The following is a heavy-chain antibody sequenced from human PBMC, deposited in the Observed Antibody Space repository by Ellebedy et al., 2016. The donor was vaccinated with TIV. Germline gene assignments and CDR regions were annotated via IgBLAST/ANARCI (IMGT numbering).Heavy chain of an antibody. CDR2: VKQDGSEK. CDR1: GFTFSSHW. D-gene: IGHD6-19*01. V-gene: IGHV3-7*04. CDR3: AGGSGWLIDY. Sequence: GGSLRLXXAASGFTFSSHWMSWVRQAPGKGLEWVANVKQDGSEKNYVDSVKGRFTISRDSAKNSLYLQVSSLRAEDTAVYYCAGGSGWLIDYWGQGTLVTVSS. J-gene: IGHJ4*02.